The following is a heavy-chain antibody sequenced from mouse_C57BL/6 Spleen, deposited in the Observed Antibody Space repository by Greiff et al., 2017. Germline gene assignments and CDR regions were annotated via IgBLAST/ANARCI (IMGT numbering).Heavy chain of an antibody. CDR2: IDPENGDT. J-gene: IGHJ2*01. CDR1: GFNIKDDY. V-gene: IGHV14-4*01. CDR3: TTWGPGDY. Sequence: VQLQQSGAELVRPGASVKLSCTASGFNIKDDYMHWVKQRPEQGLEWIGWIDPENGDTEYASKFQGKATITADTSSNTAYLQLSSLTSEDTAVYYCTTWGPGDYWGQGTTLTVSS.